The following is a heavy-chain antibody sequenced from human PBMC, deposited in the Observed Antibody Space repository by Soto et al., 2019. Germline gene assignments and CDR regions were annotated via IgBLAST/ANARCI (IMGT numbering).Heavy chain of an antibody. J-gene: IGHJ4*02. CDR3: ARVRTEYAGLDY. Sequence: PSETLSLTCTVSGGSISSYYWSWIRQPPGKGLEWIGYVYSSGSTKYNPSLESRVAISLDTSKNQFSLRLTSVTAADTAVYFCARVRTEYAGLDYWGQGTLVTVSS. V-gene: IGHV4-59*12. D-gene: IGHD2-2*01. CDR2: VYSSGST. CDR1: GGSISSYY.